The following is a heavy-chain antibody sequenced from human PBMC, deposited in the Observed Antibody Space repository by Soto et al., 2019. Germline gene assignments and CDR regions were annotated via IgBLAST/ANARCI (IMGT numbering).Heavy chain of an antibody. J-gene: IGHJ4*02. D-gene: IGHD1-26*01. Sequence: VQLVQSGAEVKKPGSSVKVSCKASGGTFSSYAISWVRQATGQGLEWMGGIIPICGTANYGQKFQGRVTINADESTSTAYMELSSLRSEDTAVYYCASGGSYYDLDDWGQGTLVTVSS. V-gene: IGHV1-69*01. CDR2: IIPICGTA. CDR1: GGTFSSYA. CDR3: ASGGSYYDLDD.